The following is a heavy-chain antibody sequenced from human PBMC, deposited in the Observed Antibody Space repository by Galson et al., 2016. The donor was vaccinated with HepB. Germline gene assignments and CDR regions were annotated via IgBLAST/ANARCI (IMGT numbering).Heavy chain of an antibody. CDR1: GFTFSSYE. D-gene: IGHD2-8*02. J-gene: IGHJ6*04. CDR2: ISRGATTI. CDR3: AKSGPCTGGVCRLYYYYALDV. Sequence: SLRLSCAASGFTFSSYEMNWVRQAPGKGLEWISYISRGATTIYYADSVRGRFTISRDNSGNTLYLHMNTLRAEDTALYYCAKSGPCTGGVCRLYYYYALDVWGKGTPVTVSS. V-gene: IGHV3-48*03.